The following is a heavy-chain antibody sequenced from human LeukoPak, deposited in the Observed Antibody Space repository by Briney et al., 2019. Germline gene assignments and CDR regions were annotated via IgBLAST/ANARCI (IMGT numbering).Heavy chain of an antibody. V-gene: IGHV4-39*07. J-gene: IGHJ5*02. D-gene: IGHD1-26*01. CDR3: ASFSVNSGSYYAP. Sequence: SETLSLTCTVSGGSISSSSYYWGWIRQPPGKGLEWIGSIYYSGSTYYNPSLKSRVTISVDTSKNQFSLKLSSVTAADTAVYYCASFSVNSGSYYAPWGQGTLVTVSS. CDR1: GGSISSSSYY. CDR2: IYYSGST.